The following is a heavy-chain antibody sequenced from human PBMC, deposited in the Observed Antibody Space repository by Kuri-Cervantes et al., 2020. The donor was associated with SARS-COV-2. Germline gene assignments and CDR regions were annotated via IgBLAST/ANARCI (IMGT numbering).Heavy chain of an antibody. CDR1: GDSISNSY. CDR2: IYYSGST. D-gene: IGHD3-3*01. CDR3: ARPGAFGVVTDDAFDI. Sequence: ESLKISCTVSGDSISNSYWSWIRQPPGKGLEWIGSIYYSGSTYYNPSLKSRVTISVDTSKNQFSLKLSSVTAADTAVYYCARPGAFGVVTDDAFDIWGQGTMVTVSS. J-gene: IGHJ3*02. V-gene: IGHV4-39*01.